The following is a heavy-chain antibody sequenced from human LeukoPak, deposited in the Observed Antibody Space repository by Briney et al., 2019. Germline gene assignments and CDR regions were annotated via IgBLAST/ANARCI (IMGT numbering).Heavy chain of an antibody. V-gene: IGHV1-8*01. CDR3: ARSPAGYGGYVRGDY. CDR2: MNPNSGNT. D-gene: IGHD5-12*01. CDR1: GYTFTSYD. J-gene: IGHJ4*02. Sequence: ASVKVSCKASGYTFTSYDINWVRQATGQGLEWMGWMNPNSGNTGYAQKFQGRVTMTRNISISTAYMELSSLRSEDTAVYYCARSPAGYGGYVRGDYWGQGTLVTVSS.